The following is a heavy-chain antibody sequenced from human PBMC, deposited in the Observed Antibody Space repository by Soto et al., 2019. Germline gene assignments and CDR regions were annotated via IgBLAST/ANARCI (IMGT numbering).Heavy chain of an antibody. D-gene: IGHD2-2*01. V-gene: IGHV3-21*01. J-gene: IGHJ6*03. CDR3: ARVGGYCSSTSCYEPYYYDYYMDV. CDR2: ISSSSSYI. CDR1: GFTFSSYS. Sequence: EVQLVESGGGLVKPGGSLRLSCAASGFTFSSYSMNWVRQAPGKGLEWVSSISSSSSYIYYADSVKGRFTISRDNAKNSLYLQMNSLRAEDTAVYYCARVGGYCSSTSCYEPYYYDYYMDVWGKGTTVTVSS.